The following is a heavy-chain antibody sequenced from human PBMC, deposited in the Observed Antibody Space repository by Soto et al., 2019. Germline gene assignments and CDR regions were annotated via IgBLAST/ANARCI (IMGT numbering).Heavy chain of an antibody. CDR2: ISGSGGST. Sequence: GESLKISCAASGFTFSSYAMSWVRQAPGKGLEWVSAISGSGGSTYYADSVKGRFTISRDNSKNTLYLQMNSLRAEDTAVYYCAKGRPPGSGSYYLDYWGQGTLVTVSS. J-gene: IGHJ4*02. CDR1: GFTFSSYA. CDR3: AKGRPPGSGSYYLDY. D-gene: IGHD3-10*01. V-gene: IGHV3-23*01.